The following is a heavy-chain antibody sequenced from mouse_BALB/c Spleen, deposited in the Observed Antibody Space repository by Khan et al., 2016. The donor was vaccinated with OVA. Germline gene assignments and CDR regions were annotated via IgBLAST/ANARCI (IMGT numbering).Heavy chain of an antibody. CDR1: GYTFTSYW. J-gene: IGHJ3*01. V-gene: IGHV1-7*01. CDR3: TNHGSSSAWLAY. Sequence: QVQLQQSGAELAKPGASVKMSCKASGYTFTSYWMHWVKQRPGQGLEWIGYINPSTGYSEYNQKFKDKATLTADKSSSTAYMQLGSLTSDDSAVYYCTNHGSSSAWLAYWGQGTLVTVSA. CDR2: INPSTGYS. D-gene: IGHD1-1*01.